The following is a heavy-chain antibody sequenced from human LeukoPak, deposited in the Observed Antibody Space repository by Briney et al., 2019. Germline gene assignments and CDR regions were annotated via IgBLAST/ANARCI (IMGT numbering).Heavy chain of an antibody. CDR3: AKDAQRGFDYSNSLEY. J-gene: IGHJ4*02. CDR2: IWSDGSNK. CDR1: GFTFSSYG. V-gene: IGHV3-33*06. Sequence: GGSLRLSCRASGFTFSSYGMHWVRQAPGTGLEWVAVIWSDGSNKYYADSAKGRFTISRDDSKNTLYLQMNSLRAEDTAVYYCAKDAQRGFDYSNSLEYWGQGTLVTVSS. D-gene: IGHD4-11*01.